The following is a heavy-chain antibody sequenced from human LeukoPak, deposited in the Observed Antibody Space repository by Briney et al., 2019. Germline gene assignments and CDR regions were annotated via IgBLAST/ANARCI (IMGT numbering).Heavy chain of an antibody. Sequence: PGGSLRLSCAASGFAFSNYAMSWVRQAPGKGLEWVSGMSSRSTYYADSVKGRFTTSRDTSENTLYLQMNSLRAEDTAVYYCAKGTDLHSSGYYLYFLDYWGQGTLVTVSS. D-gene: IGHD3-22*01. CDR1: GFAFSNYA. CDR3: AKGTDLHSSGYYLYFLDY. CDR2: MSSRST. V-gene: IGHV3-23*01. J-gene: IGHJ4*02.